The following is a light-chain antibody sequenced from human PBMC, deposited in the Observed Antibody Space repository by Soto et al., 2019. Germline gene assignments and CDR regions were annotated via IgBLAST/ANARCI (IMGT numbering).Light chain of an antibody. CDR1: QRVSSSY. J-gene: IGKJ1*01. CDR3: QQYGISPWS. Sequence: EIVLTQFPGSLSLSPGERDTLSWRASQRVSSSYLAWYQQRPGQAPRLLIYGASSRATGIPDRFSGSGSGTDFTLTISRLEPEDFAVYYCQQYGISPWSFGQGTKVEIK. CDR2: GAS. V-gene: IGKV3-20*01.